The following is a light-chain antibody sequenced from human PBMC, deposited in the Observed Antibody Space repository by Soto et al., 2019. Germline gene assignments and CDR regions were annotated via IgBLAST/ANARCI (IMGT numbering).Light chain of an antibody. V-gene: IGKV1-5*03. Sequence: DIQMTQSPSTLSASVGDRVTITCRASQTVSSWLAWFQQKPGKAPNLLIYGVSSVESGVPSRFSGSGSGTEFTLTISNLQPDDFVTYYCQQYADSSWTFGQGTKVE. CDR1: QTVSSW. CDR2: GVS. J-gene: IGKJ1*01. CDR3: QQYADSSWT.